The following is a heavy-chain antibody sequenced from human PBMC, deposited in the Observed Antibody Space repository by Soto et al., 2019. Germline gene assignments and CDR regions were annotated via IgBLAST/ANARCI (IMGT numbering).Heavy chain of an antibody. CDR3: ARDVSDILTGYHWAYYCGMDV. V-gene: IGHV3-30-3*01. J-gene: IGHJ6*02. CDR2: ISYDGSNK. Sequence: QVQLVESGGGVVQPGRSLRLSCAASGFTFSSYAMHWVRQAPGKGLEWVAVISYDGSNKYYADSVKGRFTISRDNSKNTPYLQMNSLRAEDTAVYYCARDVSDILTGYHWAYYCGMDVWGQGTTVTVSS. D-gene: IGHD3-9*01. CDR1: GFTFSSYA.